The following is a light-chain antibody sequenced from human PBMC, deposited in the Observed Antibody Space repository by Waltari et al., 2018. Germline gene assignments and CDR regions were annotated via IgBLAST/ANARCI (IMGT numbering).Light chain of an antibody. V-gene: IGKV4-1*01. CDR1: QSSLYSPNNKNY. CDR2: WAS. J-gene: IGKJ2*01. Sequence: DIVMTQSPDSLALSLGERATIHCKSSQSSLYSPNNKNYLAWYQQKPGQPPKLLIYWASTLESGVPDRFSGSGSGTDFTLTISSLQAEDVAVYYCQQYYSTPHAFGQGTKLEIK. CDR3: QQYYSTPHA.